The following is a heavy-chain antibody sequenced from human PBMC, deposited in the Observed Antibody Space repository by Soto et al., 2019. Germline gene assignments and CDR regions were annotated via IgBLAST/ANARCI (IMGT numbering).Heavy chain of an antibody. CDR2: MNPNSGNT. J-gene: IGHJ4*02. CDR1: GYTFTNYD. CDR3: VRGGGYYDLLRGYDY. Sequence: QVQLVQSGAEVKKPGASVTVSCKASGYTFTNYDMNWVRQATGQGLEWMGWMNPNSGNTGYAQKFQGRVTMTSNTSISTAYMELSSLRSEDTAVYYCVRGGGYYDLLRGYDYWGQGTLVTVSS. D-gene: IGHD3-3*01. V-gene: IGHV1-8*01.